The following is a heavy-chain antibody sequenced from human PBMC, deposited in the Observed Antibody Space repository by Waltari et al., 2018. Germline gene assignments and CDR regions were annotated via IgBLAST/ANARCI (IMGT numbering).Heavy chain of an antibody. CDR3: ARGTLGYCSGGSCYYYYYYGMDV. V-gene: IGHV1-69*10. D-gene: IGHD2-15*01. J-gene: IGHJ6*02. Sequence: QVQLVQSGAEVKKPGSSVKVSCKASGGTFSSYAISWVRQAPGQGLEWMGGIIPILGIANYAQKFQGRVTITADKSTSTAYMELSSLRSEDTAVYYCARGTLGYCSGGSCYYYYYYGMDVWGQGP. CDR2: IIPILGIA. CDR1: GGTFSSYA.